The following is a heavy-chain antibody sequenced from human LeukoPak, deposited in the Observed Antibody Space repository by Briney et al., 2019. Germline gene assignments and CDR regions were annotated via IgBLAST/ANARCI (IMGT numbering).Heavy chain of an antibody. Sequence: PSETLSLTCTVSDGSISSGSYYWSWIRQPAGKGLEWIGRIYTGGSTNYNPSLKSRVTISIDTSKNQFSLKLSSVTAADTAVYYCARKVYYDFWRGSGYFQHWGQGTLVTVSS. V-gene: IGHV4-61*02. CDR3: ARKVYYDFWRGSGYFQH. CDR2: IYTGGST. J-gene: IGHJ1*01. D-gene: IGHD3-3*01. CDR1: DGSISSGSYY.